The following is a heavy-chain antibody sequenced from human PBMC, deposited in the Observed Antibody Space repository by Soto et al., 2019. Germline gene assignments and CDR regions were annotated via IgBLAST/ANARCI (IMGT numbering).Heavy chain of an antibody. D-gene: IGHD2-21*01. J-gene: IGHJ5*02. Sequence: QVQLVESGGGVVQPGRSLRLSCAASGFTFSSYGMHWVRQAPGKGLEWVAVISYDGSNKYYADSVKGRFTISRDNSKNTLYLQMNSLRAEDTAVYYCAKDAILYSGGANWFDPWGQGTLVTVSS. CDR1: GFTFSSYG. CDR3: AKDAILYSGGANWFDP. V-gene: IGHV3-30*18. CDR2: ISYDGSNK.